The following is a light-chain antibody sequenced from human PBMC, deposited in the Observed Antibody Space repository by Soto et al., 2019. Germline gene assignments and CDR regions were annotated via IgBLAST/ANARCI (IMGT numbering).Light chain of an antibody. CDR3: QHYDSYPRR. CDR2: AAS. J-gene: IGKJ1*01. V-gene: IGKV1-9*01. CDR1: QGIGSY. Sequence: DIQLTQPQSFLSASVGDSVTITCRASQGIGSYLAWYQQKQGKAPKLLIYAASTLQSGFPTRFSGSGSGTDLTLTIICLQAEDFATYYCQHYDSYPRRCGQGAKVDI.